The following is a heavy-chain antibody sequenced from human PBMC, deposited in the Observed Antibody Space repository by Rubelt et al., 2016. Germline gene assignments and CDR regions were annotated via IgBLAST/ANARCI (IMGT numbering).Heavy chain of an antibody. Sequence: SLRLSCAGSGFTFDHYAMHWVRQPPGKGLEWVSSVSWNGDYTGYADSAQGRFSISRDNGKNSIYLEMNNLGPEDTALYFCAKDLIYDSSGYNPGSDYGLDVRGQGTTVTISS. CDR1: GFTFDHYA. D-gene: IGHD3-22*01. CDR3: AKDLIYDSSGYNPGSDYGLDV. J-gene: IGHJ6*02. CDR2: VSWNGDYT. V-gene: IGHV3-9*01.